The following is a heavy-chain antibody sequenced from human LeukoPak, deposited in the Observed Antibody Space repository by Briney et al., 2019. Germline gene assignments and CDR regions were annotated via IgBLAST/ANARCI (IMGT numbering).Heavy chain of an antibody. J-gene: IGHJ6*02. CDR2: IKHDGSET. D-gene: IGHD3-16*01. Sequence: PGGSLRLFCATSGFTFSSIWMSWVRQAPGKGLEWVANIKHDGSETNYVDSVKGRFTISRDNAKNSLHLQMNSLRVEDTAVYYCAKNGGPHGMDVWGQGTTVTVSS. V-gene: IGHV3-7*02. CDR3: AKNGGPHGMDV. CDR1: GFTFSSIW.